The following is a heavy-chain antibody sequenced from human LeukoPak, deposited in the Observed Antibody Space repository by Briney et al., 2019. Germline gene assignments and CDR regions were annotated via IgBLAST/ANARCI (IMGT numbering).Heavy chain of an antibody. CDR2: IYYSGST. D-gene: IGHD1-14*01. CDR3: ARLYREEPDY. CDR1: GGSISSSSYY. V-gene: IGHV4-39*01. Sequence: SETLSLTCTVSGGSISSSSYYWGWIRQPPGKGLEWIGNIYYSGSTYYNPSLKSRVTISVDTSKNQFSLRLSSVTAADTAVYDCARLYREEPDYWGQGTLVTVSS. J-gene: IGHJ4*02.